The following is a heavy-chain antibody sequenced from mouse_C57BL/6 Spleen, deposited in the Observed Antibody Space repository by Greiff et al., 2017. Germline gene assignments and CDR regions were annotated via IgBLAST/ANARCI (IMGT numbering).Heavy chain of an antibody. CDR1: GFTFSSYG. J-gene: IGHJ3*01. CDR3: ARHEFITTVVATPAWFAY. Sequence: EVQLQQSGGDLVKPGGSLKLSCAASGFTFSSYGMSWVRQTPDKRLEWVATISSGGSYTYYPDSVKGRFTISRDNAKNTLYLQMSSLKSEDTAMYYCARHEFITTVVATPAWFAYWGQGTLVTVSA. V-gene: IGHV5-6*01. CDR2: ISSGGSYT. D-gene: IGHD1-1*01.